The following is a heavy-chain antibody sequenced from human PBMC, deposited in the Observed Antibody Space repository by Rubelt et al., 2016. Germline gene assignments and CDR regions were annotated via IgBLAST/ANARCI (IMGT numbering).Heavy chain of an antibody. CDR1: GGSISGSY. V-gene: IGHV4-59*08. D-gene: IGHD3-16*01. CDR2: IYYSGST. Sequence: QVQLQESGPGLVKPSETLSLTCTVSGGSISGSYWSWIRQPPGKGLEWIGYIYYSGSTHYTPSLKSRVTISVDTSKNQFSLKLGAVTAADTAVYYWAGSIPGLWSRASFDYWGQGTLVTVSS. CDR3: AGSIPGLWSRASFDY. J-gene: IGHJ4*02.